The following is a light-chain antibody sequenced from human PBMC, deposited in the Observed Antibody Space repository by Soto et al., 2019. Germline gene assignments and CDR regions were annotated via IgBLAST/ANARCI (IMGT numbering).Light chain of an antibody. J-gene: IGKJ5*01. CDR3: QHRMSWPLT. V-gene: IGKV3-11*01. Sequence: VCTQGPSTLSLSPGARATLSCRASQTNSSYLLWYQQKPGQAPSLLIYDASNRATGIPARFSGSGSETDCTLNLRSLEAEDVEVYEGQHRMSWPLTFGQGTRLEIK. CDR1: QTNSSY. CDR2: DAS.